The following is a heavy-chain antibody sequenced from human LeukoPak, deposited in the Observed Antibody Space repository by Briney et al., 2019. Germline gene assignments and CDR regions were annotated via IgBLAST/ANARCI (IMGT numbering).Heavy chain of an antibody. J-gene: IGHJ4*02. CDR2: IYYIGTT. V-gene: IGHV4-59*01. CDR3: ARGGFESCSAGSCLLGNY. Sequence: PSETLSLTCTVSRGSISPYYWSWIRQSPGKGLEWIGYIYYIGTTSYNPSLQSRVTMSVDTSTNQFTLNLASVTAADTAVYYCARGGFESCSAGSCLLGNYWGQGILVAVSS. D-gene: IGHD2-15*01. CDR1: RGSISPYY.